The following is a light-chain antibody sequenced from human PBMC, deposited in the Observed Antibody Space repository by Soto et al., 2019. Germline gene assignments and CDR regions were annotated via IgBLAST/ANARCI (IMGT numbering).Light chain of an antibody. V-gene: IGKV3-15*01. CDR1: QSVNTN. CDR2: GAT. Sequence: EIVLTQSPAPLSVSPGERATLSCRASQSVNTNLAWYQQKPGQAPRLLIYGATTRSSDIPARFSGSGSGTEFTLTISSLQSEDFAVYYCQHYNNWPPYTLGRGTRLEIK. J-gene: IGKJ2*01. CDR3: QHYNNWPPYT.